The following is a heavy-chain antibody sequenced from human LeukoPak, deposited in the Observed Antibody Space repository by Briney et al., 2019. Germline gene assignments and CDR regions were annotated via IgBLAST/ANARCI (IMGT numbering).Heavy chain of an antibody. CDR1: GGSTNRYL. J-gene: IGHJ5*02. Sequence: SETLSLTCTVSGGSTNRYLWSWIRQPPGKGLEWIGQISYSGSTNYNPSLKSRVTMSLDMSKNQFSQIMSSVTAADTAIYYCARHYVRGFDPWGQGSLVTVSS. V-gene: IGHV4-59*01. D-gene: IGHD3-16*01. CDR3: ARHYVRGFDP. CDR2: ISYSGST.